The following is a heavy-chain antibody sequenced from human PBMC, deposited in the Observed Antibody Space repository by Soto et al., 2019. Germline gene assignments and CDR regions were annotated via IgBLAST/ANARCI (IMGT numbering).Heavy chain of an antibody. CDR2: ISSSKTYI. V-gene: IGHV3-48*02. D-gene: IGHD5-12*01. J-gene: IGHJ3*02. Sequence: EVQLVESGGGLVQPGQALRVSCAASGLSFSSDSMNWVSKAPGKGLEWISYISSSKTYIWYADSVKGRFTISRDNAKNSLTPQMNSLSDYDTAVYYCVTASGCAFDIWGLGTMVTVSS. CDR1: GLSFSSDS. CDR3: VTASGCAFDI.